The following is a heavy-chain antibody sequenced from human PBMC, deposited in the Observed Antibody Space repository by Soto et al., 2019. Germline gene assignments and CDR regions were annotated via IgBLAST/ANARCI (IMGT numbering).Heavy chain of an antibody. D-gene: IGHD5-18*01. CDR3: ARHRDSVGYSYGDIDY. CDR2: IYPGDSDT. Sequence: GESLKISCKGSGYSFTSYWIGWVRQMPGKGLEWMGIIYPGDSDTRYSPSFQGQVTISADKSISTAYLQWSSLKASDTAMYYCARHRDSVGYSYGDIDYWGQGTLVTVSS. V-gene: IGHV5-51*01. J-gene: IGHJ4*02. CDR1: GYSFTSYW.